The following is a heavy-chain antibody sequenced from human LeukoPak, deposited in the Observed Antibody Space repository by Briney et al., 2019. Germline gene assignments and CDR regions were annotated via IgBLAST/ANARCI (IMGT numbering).Heavy chain of an antibody. J-gene: IGHJ4*02. V-gene: IGHV4-34*01. D-gene: IGHD2-15*01. CDR1: GGSLSGYY. CDR3: ARGSQSLGYCSGGSCRAKIFDY. CDR2: INHSGST. Sequence: PSETLSLTCAVSGGSLSGYYWSWIRQPPGKGLEWIGEINHSGSTNYNPSLKSRVTISVDTSKNQFSLKLSSVTAADTAVYYCARGSQSLGYCSGGSCRAKIFDYWGQGTLVTVSS.